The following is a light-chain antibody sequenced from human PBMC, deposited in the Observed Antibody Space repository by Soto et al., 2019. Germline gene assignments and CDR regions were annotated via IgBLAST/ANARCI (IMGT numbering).Light chain of an antibody. V-gene: IGLV2-14*01. Sequence: QSALTQPASVSGSPGQSITISCTGTSSDVGGYNYVSWYQQHPGKAPKLMIYDVSNRPSGVSNRFSGSKSGNTASLTISGLQAEDEADYYCSSYTSSSTFWVSGGGTKVTVL. CDR2: DVS. CDR1: SSDVGGYNY. CDR3: SSYTSSSTFWV. J-gene: IGLJ3*02.